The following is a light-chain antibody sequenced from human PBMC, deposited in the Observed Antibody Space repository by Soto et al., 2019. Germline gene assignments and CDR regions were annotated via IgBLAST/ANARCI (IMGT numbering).Light chain of an antibody. CDR3: QQYGNSIPIT. J-gene: IGKJ5*01. Sequence: EVVLTQSPGTLSLSPGERATPSCRASQSVSTSFLAWYQQKPGQAPRLLIYGAFSRATGIPDRFSGSGSGTDFTLTISRLEPEDFAVYYCQQYGNSIPITFGQGTRLEIK. CDR2: GAF. CDR1: QSVSTSF. V-gene: IGKV3-20*01.